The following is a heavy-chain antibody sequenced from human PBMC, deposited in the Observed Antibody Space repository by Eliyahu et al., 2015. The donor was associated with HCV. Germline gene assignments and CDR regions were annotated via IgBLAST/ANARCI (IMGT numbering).Heavy chain of an antibody. V-gene: IGHV4-4*02. CDR1: GVSISSDHW. Sequence: QVQLQESGPGLVKPSGTLSLTCAVSGVSISSDHWWTWVRQPPGKGLEWIGEIYHTGGTNYNPSLRSRVTMAVDKSKNQFPLKLSSVTAADTAVYYCASYNGGYDWKLDYWGQGTLVTVSS. J-gene: IGHJ4*02. D-gene: IGHD5-12*01. CDR3: ASYNGGYDWKLDY. CDR2: IYHTGGT.